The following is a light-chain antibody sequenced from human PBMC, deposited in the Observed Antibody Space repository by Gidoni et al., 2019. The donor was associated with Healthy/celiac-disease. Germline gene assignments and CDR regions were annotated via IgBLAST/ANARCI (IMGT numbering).Light chain of an antibody. CDR3: QQYNSYPLT. CDR1: QSISSW. Sequence: DIQMTQSPSTLSASVGDRVTITCRASQSISSWLAWYQQKPGKAPTLLIYDASSLESGVPSRFSGSGSGTEFTLTISSLQPDDLSTYYCQQYNSYPLTFGGGTKVEIK. V-gene: IGKV1-5*01. J-gene: IGKJ4*01. CDR2: DAS.